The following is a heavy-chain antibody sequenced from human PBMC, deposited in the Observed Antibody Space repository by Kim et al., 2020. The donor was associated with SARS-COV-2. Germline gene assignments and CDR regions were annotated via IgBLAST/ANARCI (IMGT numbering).Heavy chain of an antibody. V-gene: IGHV4-34*01. CDR1: GGAFTNYY. J-gene: IGHJ4*02. CDR3: ARDQYYFDISGYYDY. Sequence: SETLSLTCAVYGGAFTNYYWSWIRQTPGKGLEWIGEINHSGTPNYNPSLKSRVTISIDMSKNQFSLKLSSLTAADTAVYYCARDQYYFDISGYYDYWGQGTLVTVSS. D-gene: IGHD3-22*01. CDR2: INHSGTP.